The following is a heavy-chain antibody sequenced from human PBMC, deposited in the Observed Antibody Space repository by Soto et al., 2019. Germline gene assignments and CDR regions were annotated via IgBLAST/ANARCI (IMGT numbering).Heavy chain of an antibody. V-gene: IGHV3-21*01. CDR2: ISSSSSYI. J-gene: IGHJ4*02. CDR1: GFTFSSYS. CDR3: SRDVGGCFDY. Sequence: EVQLVESGGGLVKPGGSLRLSCVASGFTFSSYSMNWVRQSPGQGLEWVTSISSSSSYIYYADSVTGRFTISRDNAKNSLYLQMNSPRAEDTAVYYCSRDVGGCFDYWGQGTLVTVSS.